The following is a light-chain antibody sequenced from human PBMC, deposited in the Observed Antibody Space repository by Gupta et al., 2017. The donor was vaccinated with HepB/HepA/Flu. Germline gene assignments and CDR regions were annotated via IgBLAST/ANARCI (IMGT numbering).Light chain of an antibody. J-gene: IGLJ2*01. CDR2: QDS. Sequence: SYELTQPPSVSVSPGQTASITCSGDKLGDKYACWYQQKPGQSPMLVIYQDSKRPSGIPERFYGSNSGTTATPTISGTQAVDDAYYYCPEWDSSTLVFGGGTNLTVL. CDR3: PEWDSSTLV. V-gene: IGLV3-1*01. CDR1: KLGDKY.